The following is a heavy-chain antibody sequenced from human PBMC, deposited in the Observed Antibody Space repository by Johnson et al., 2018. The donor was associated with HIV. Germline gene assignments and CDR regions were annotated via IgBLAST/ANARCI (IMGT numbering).Heavy chain of an antibody. D-gene: IGHD3-10*01. CDR1: GFTFSSYA. J-gene: IGHJ3*02. CDR3: VKDDYYGSGSYFAFDI. Sequence: VQLVESGGGLVQPGRSLRLSCAASGFTFSSYAMSWVRQAPGKGLELVSAISGSGVSIGYADSVKGRFTISRDNAKNSLYLQMNSLRTEDTALYYCVKDDYYGSGSYFAFDIWGQGTMVTVSS. V-gene: IGHV3-23*04. CDR2: ISGSGVSI.